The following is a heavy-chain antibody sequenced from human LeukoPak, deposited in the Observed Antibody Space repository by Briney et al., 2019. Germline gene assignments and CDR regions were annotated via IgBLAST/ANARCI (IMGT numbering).Heavy chain of an antibody. D-gene: IGHD4-23*01. V-gene: IGHV1-3*01. CDR2: INAGNGNT. CDR3: ARDYGGPYYFDY. Sequence: HRASVKVSCKASGYTFTSYAMHWVRQAPGQRLEWMRWINAGNGNTKYSQKFQGRVTITRDTSASTAYMELSSLRSEDTAVYYCARDYGGPYYFDYWGQGTLVTVSS. J-gene: IGHJ4*02. CDR1: GYTFTSYA.